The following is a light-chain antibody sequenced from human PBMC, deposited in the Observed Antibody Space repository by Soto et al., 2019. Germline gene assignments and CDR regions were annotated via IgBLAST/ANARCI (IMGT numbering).Light chain of an antibody. CDR1: SSDVGAYKY. Sequence: QSALTQPPSASGSPGQSVTISCTGTSSDVGAYKYVSWYQQYPGKAPKLMIYEVTKRPSGVPDRFSGSKSGNTASLTVPGLQAEDEADYYCTSYVGNDIWVFGGGTKLTDL. V-gene: IGLV2-8*01. J-gene: IGLJ3*02. CDR3: TSYVGNDIWV. CDR2: EVT.